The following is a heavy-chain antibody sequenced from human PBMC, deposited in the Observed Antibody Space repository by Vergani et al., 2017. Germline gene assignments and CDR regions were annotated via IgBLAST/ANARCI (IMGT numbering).Heavy chain of an antibody. D-gene: IGHD3-10*01. J-gene: IGHJ3*01. CDR2: IYHSGTT. CDR1: GDSISNSNW. V-gene: IGHV4-4*02. CDR3: ASLLGDYYGSGTSEEGNPVDV. Sequence: QMQLQESGPGLVKPSETLSLSCTVSGDSISNSNWWSWVRQPPGKGLEWIGEIYHSGTTNYNPSLKSRVIISLDRSKNEFSLKVTSVTSADTGVYYCASLLGDYYGSGTSEEGNPVDVWGRGTLVTVS.